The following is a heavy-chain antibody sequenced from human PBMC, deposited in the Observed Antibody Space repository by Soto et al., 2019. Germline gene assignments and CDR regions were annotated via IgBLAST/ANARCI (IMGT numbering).Heavy chain of an antibody. V-gene: IGHV3-23*01. J-gene: IGHJ3*02. Sequence: EVQLLESGGGLVQPGGSLRLSCAASGFTFSSYAMSWVRQAPGKGLEWVSAISGSGGSTYYADSVKGRFTISRDNSNNTLYLQMNSLRAEDTAVYYCAKEGVGAPPVVEAFDIWGQGTMVTVSS. CDR3: AKEGVGAPPVVEAFDI. D-gene: IGHD1-26*01. CDR2: ISGSGGST. CDR1: GFTFSSYA.